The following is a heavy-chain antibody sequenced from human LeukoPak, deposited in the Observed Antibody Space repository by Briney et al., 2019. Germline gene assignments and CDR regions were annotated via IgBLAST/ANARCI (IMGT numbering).Heavy chain of an antibody. D-gene: IGHD6-13*01. CDR3: AKDASSSWFFFDY. Sequence: GGSLRLSCAASGFTFSSYGMHWVRQAPGKGLEWVAVISYDGSNKYYADSVKGRFTISRDNSKNTLYLQMNSLRAEDTAVYYCAKDASSSWFFFDYWGQGTLVSVSS. CDR1: GFTFSSYG. CDR2: ISYDGSNK. V-gene: IGHV3-30*18. J-gene: IGHJ4*02.